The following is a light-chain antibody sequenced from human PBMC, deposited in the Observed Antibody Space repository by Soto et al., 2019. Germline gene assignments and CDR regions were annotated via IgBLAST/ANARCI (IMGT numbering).Light chain of an antibody. CDR2: GAS. V-gene: IGKV3-20*01. Sequence: ERVWTQSPGTLSLSPGERATLSCRASQSVSSSYLAWYQQKPGQATRLLIYGASSRATGIPDRFSGSGSGTDFTLTISRLEPEDFAVYYCQQYGSSPPYTFGQGTKLEIK. J-gene: IGKJ2*01. CDR1: QSVSSSY. CDR3: QQYGSSPPYT.